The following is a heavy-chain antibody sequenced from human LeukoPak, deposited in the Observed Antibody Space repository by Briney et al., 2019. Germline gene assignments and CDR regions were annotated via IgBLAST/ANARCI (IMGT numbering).Heavy chain of an antibody. CDR3: ARAVGGRDYGLDV. CDR2: IKEDGSEK. Sequence: PGGSLRLSCAASGFTFSRFWMSWVRQGPGKGLEWVANIKEDGSEKYYVDSVKGRFTISRDNAKNSLYLQMNSLRAEDTAVYYCARAVGGRDYGLDVWGQGTTVTVSS. D-gene: IGHD1-26*01. V-gene: IGHV3-7*04. J-gene: IGHJ6*02. CDR1: GFTFSRFW.